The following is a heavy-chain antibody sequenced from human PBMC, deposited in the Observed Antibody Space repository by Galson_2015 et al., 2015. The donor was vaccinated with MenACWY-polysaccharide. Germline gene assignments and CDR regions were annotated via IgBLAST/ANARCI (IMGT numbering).Heavy chain of an antibody. V-gene: IGHV1-8*01. CDR3: ARGRSAQYYYYGMDV. Sequence: SVKVSCKASGYTFTSYDINWVRQATGQGLEWMGWMNPNSGNTGYAQKFQGRVTMTRNTSISTAYMELSSLRSEDTAVYYCARGRSAQYYYYGMDVWGQGTTVTVSS. CDR2: MNPNSGNT. J-gene: IGHJ6*02. CDR1: GYTFTSYD.